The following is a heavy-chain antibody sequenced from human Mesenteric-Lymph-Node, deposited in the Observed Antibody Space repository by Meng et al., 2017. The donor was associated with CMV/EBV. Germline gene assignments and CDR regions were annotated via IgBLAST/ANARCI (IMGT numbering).Heavy chain of an antibody. D-gene: IGHD3-3*01. CDR1: GFTFSSYS. CDR2: ISSSSSTI. Sequence: GGSLRLSCAASGFTFSSYSMNWVRQAPGKGLEWVSYISSSSSTIYYADSVKGRFTISRDYAKNSLYLQMNSLRVEDTAVYYCARGSLIKGAITIPWALGFDPWGQGTLVTVSS. V-gene: IGHV3-48*04. J-gene: IGHJ5*02. CDR3: ARGSLIKGAITIPWALGFDP.